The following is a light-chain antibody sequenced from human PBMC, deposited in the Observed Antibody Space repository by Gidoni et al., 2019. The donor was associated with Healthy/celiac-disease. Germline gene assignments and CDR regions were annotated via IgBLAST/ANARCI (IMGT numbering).Light chain of an antibody. J-gene: IGKJ3*01. CDR3: QQSYSTPFT. Sequence: DIQMTQSPSSLSASVGDRVTITCRASQSISSYLNWYQQKPGKAPKLLIYAASSLQRGVPSRFSGSGSGTDFTLTISSLQPEDVATYYCQQSYSTPFTFGPXTKVDIK. CDR1: QSISSY. V-gene: IGKV1-39*01. CDR2: AAS.